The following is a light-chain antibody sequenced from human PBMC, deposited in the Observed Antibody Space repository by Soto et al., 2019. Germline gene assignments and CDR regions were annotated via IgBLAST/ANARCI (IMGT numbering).Light chain of an antibody. J-gene: IGKJ4*01. CDR2: ASS. V-gene: IGKV1-39*01. CDR3: LQSYSAPLT. Sequence: DIQTTQSPSSLSAFVGDRVTITCRASQGIRNYLNWYQQKPGRAPKLLIYASSSLQTEVPSRFSGSASGTDFTLTISSLQPEDFATYYCLQSYSAPLTFGGGTKVEIK. CDR1: QGIRNY.